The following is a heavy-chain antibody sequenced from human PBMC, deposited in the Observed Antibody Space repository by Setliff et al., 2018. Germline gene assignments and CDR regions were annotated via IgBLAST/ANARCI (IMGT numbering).Heavy chain of an antibody. V-gene: IGHV1-46*01. J-gene: IGHJ4*02. Sequence: ASVKVSCKASGYTFTSYYMHWVRQAPGQGLEWMGIINPSGGFTSYAQKFQDRVTMTRDTSTGTVYMELSSLRSGDTAMYYCARELLFGGVIFGYWGQGTLVTV. D-gene: IGHD3-3*01. CDR3: ARELLFGGVIFGY. CDR1: GYTFTSYY. CDR2: INPSGGFT.